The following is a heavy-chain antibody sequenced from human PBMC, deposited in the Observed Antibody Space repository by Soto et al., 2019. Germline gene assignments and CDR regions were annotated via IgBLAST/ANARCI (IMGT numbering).Heavy chain of an antibody. D-gene: IGHD3-9*01. Sequence: QVQLQESGPGLVKPSETLSLTCTVSGGSIGTYYLSWIRQPPGRGLDWIGDIYYRGNTDYNPSLKSRGNISLDTPKTQFSLKLSAVTSADTAVYDCARHPGYYDILTGYATSYFDYWGQGILVTVSS. CDR3: ARHPGYYDILTGYATSYFDY. V-gene: IGHV4-59*08. CDR1: GGSIGTYY. J-gene: IGHJ4*02. CDR2: IYYRGNT.